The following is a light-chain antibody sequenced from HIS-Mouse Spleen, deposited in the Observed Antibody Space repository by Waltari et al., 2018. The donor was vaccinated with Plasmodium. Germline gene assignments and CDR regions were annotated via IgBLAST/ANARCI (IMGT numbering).Light chain of an antibody. CDR2: SNN. CDR3: AAWDDSLNGVV. J-gene: IGLJ2*01. CDR1: SSKIGSNT. V-gene: IGLV1-44*01. Sequence: QSVLTQPPSASGTPGQRVTISCSGSSSKIGSNTVNWYQQLPGTAPKLLLYSNNQRPSGGPDRCSGAKSGTAASLAISGLQSEEEADYYCAAWDDSLNGVVFGGGTKLTVL.